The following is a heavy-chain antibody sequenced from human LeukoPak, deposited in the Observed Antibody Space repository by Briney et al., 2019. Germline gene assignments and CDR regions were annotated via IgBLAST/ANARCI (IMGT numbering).Heavy chain of an antibody. J-gene: IGHJ6*02. CDR2: INPSGGST. Sequence: GASVKVSCKASGYTFTSYYMHWVRQAPGQGLEWMGIINPSGGSTSYAQKFQGRVTMTRDTSTSTVYMELSSLRSEDTAVYYCARDRGSLDYDFWSGLDVWGQGTTVTVSS. CDR1: GYTFTSYY. V-gene: IGHV1-46*01. CDR3: ARDRGSLDYDFWSGLDV. D-gene: IGHD3-3*01.